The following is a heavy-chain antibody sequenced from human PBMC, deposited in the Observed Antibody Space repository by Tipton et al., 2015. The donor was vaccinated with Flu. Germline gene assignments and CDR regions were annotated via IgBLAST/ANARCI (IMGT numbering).Heavy chain of an antibody. CDR3: ARHPSSLGAFDI. CDR1: GYSISSGYY. CDR2: IYHSGST. Sequence: PGLVKPSETLSLTCAVSGYSISSGYYWGWIRQPPGKGLEWIGSIYHSGSTYYNPSLKSRVTISVDTSKNQFSLKLSSVTAADTAVYYCARHPSSLGAFDIWGQGTMATVSS. J-gene: IGHJ3*02. D-gene: IGHD7-27*01. V-gene: IGHV4-38-2*01.